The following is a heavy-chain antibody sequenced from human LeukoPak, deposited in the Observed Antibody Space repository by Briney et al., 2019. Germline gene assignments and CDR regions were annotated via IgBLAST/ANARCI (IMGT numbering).Heavy chain of an antibody. J-gene: IGHJ4*02. CDR3: ARWRGYYEGNGGLDY. D-gene: IGHD3-3*01. Sequence: PGGSLRLSCAASGFTVSSYYMTWVRQASGKGLECVSVIYSGGNTYYADSVQGRFTISRDNSKNTLYLQMNSLRAEDTAVYYCARWRGYYEGNGGLDYWGQGTLVTVSS. CDR1: GFTVSSYY. V-gene: IGHV3-53*01. CDR2: IYSGGNT.